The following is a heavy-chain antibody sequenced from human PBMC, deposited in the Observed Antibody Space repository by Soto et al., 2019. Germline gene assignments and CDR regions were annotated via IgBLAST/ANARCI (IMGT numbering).Heavy chain of an antibody. V-gene: IGHV1-24*01. CDR1: GYTVTELS. CDR3: ATALGYYGSGSYDAFDI. CDR2: FDPEDGET. Sequence: ASVKVSCKVSGYTVTELSMHWVRQAPGKGLEWMGGFDPEDGETIYAQKFQGRVTMTEDTSTDTAYMELSSLRSEDTAVYYCATALGYYGSGSYDAFDIWGQGTMVTVSS. J-gene: IGHJ3*02. D-gene: IGHD3-10*01.